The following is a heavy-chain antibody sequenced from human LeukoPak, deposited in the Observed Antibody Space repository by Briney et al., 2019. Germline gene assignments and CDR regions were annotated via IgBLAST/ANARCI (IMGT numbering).Heavy chain of an antibody. CDR2: MNPNSGNT. CDR1: GYTFTSYD. Sequence: ASVKVSCKASGYTFTSYDINWVRQAPGQGREWRGWMNPNSGNTGYAQKFQGRVTMTRNTSISTAYMELSSLRSEDTAVYYCVGMYSSGWYGDAFDIWGQGTMVTVSS. CDR3: VGMYSSGWYGDAFDI. D-gene: IGHD6-19*01. V-gene: IGHV1-8*01. J-gene: IGHJ3*02.